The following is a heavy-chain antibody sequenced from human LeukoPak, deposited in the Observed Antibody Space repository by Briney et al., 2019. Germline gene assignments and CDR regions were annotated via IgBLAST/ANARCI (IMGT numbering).Heavy chain of an antibody. D-gene: IGHD6-19*01. CDR2: INPSGGST. J-gene: IGHJ5*02. Sequence: ASVKVSCKASGYTFTGYHMHWVRQAPGQGLEWMGIINPSGGSTTYAEKFQGRVTMTRDTSTSTVYMELCSLRSEDTAVYYCARDSLRTAIAMAGGNWFDPWGQGTLVTVSS. CDR1: GYTFTGYH. CDR3: ARDSLRTAIAMAGGNWFDP. V-gene: IGHV1-46*01.